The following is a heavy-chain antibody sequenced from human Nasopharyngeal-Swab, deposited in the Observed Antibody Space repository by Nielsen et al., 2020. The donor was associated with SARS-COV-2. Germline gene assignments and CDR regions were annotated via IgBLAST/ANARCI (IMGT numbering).Heavy chain of an antibody. V-gene: IGHV3-30-3*01. Sequence: GESLKISCAASGFTFSSYAMHWVRQAPGKGLEWVAVISYDGSNKYYADSVKGRFTISRDNAKNSVYLQMNSLRAEDTAVYYCVRDRLNGGGMDVWGQGTTVTVSS. J-gene: IGHJ6*02. CDR2: ISYDGSNK. CDR1: GFTFSSYA. D-gene: IGHD3-9*01. CDR3: VRDRLNGGGMDV.